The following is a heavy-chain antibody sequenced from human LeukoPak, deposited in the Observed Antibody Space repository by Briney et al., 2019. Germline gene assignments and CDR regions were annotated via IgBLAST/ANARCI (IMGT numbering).Heavy chain of an antibody. Sequence: ASVKVSCKASGYTFTSYDINWVRQATGQGLEWMGWMNPNSGGTNYAQKFQGRVTMTRDTSISTAYMELSRLRSDDTAVYYCARDFGYYDSVGYWGQGTLVTVSS. CDR1: GYTFTSYD. CDR2: MNPNSGGT. J-gene: IGHJ4*02. CDR3: ARDFGYYDSVGY. V-gene: IGHV1-2*02. D-gene: IGHD3-22*01.